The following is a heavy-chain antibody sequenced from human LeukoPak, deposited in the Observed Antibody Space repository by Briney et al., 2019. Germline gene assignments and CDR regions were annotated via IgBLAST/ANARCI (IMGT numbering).Heavy chain of an antibody. J-gene: IGHJ4*02. V-gene: IGHV4-61*01. CDR3: ARLRGGWWDY. CDR2: IYYSGST. CDR1: GGSISSGSYY. Sequence: PSETLSLTCTVSGGSISSGSYYWSWIRQPPGKGLEWIGYIYYSGSTNYNPSLKSRVTISVDTSKNQFSLKLSSVTAADTAVYYCARLRGGWWDYWGQGTLVTVSS. D-gene: IGHD6-19*01.